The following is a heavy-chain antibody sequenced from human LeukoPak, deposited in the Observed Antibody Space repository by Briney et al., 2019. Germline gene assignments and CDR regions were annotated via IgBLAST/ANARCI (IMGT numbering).Heavy chain of an antibody. CDR3: AGRYSGYDDAFDI. V-gene: IGHV3-13*01. D-gene: IGHD5-12*01. J-gene: IGHJ3*02. CDR1: GFTFSTYD. Sequence: GGSLRLSCAASGFTFSTYDMHWVRHATGKGLEWVSAIGTAGDTYYPGSVKGRFTISRENAKNSLYLQMNSLRAGDTAVYYCAGRYSGYDDAFDIWGQGTMVTVSS. CDR2: IGTAGDT.